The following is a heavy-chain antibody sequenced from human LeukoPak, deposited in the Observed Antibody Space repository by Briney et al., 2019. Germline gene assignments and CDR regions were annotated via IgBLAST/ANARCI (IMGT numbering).Heavy chain of an antibody. J-gene: IGHJ5*02. CDR2: IYYSGST. CDR3: AGLWLDRIDP. Sequence: SETLSLTCTVSGGSISSYYWSWIRQPPGKGLEWIGYIYYSGSTNYNPSLKSRVTISVDTSKNQFSLKLSSVTAADTAVYYCAGLWLDRIDPWGQGTLVTVS. CDR1: GGSISSYY. V-gene: IGHV4-59*08. D-gene: IGHD6-19*01.